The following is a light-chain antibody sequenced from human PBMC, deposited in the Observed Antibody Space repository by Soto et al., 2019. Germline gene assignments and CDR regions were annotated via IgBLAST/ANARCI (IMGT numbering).Light chain of an antibody. CDR1: SSDVGTYND. V-gene: IGLV2-23*01. J-gene: IGLJ2*01. Sequence: QSALTQPASVSGSPGQSITISCTGTSSDVGTYNDVSWYQQYPGKAPKLMIYDGSERPSGVSNRFSGSKSGNTASLTISGLQAEDEADYYCCSSASSSTSVFGGGTKLTVL. CDR2: DGS. CDR3: CSSASSSTSV.